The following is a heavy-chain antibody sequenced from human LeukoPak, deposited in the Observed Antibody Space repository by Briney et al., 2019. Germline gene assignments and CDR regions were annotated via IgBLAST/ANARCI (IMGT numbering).Heavy chain of an antibody. CDR1: GFTFSSYA. CDR2: ISGSGTNT. Sequence: GGSLRLSCAASGFTFSSYAMHWVRQAPGKGLEWVSVISGSGTNTYYADSVKGRFTISRDNSKNTLYLQMNSLRAEDTAVYYCAKSLSPVLGARGYFDYWGQGALVTVSS. CDR3: AKSLSPVLGARGYFDY. V-gene: IGHV3-23*01. J-gene: IGHJ4*02. D-gene: IGHD1-26*01.